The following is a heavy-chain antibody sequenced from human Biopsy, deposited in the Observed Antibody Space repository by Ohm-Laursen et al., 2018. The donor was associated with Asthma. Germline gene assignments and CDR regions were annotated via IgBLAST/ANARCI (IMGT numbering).Heavy chain of an antibody. D-gene: IGHD5-12*01. J-gene: IGHJ6*02. V-gene: IGHV1-69*13. CDR3: ARGYSGYDRIQYYYNGMDV. Sequence: GASPNPSSETSRDTFRASAFSWVRQAPGQGLDWMGGVIPLLDTGEYAQKFQGRVTITADESTSTCYMELRSLTSEDTAVYFCARGYSGYDRIQYYYNGMDVWGQGTTVTVS. CDR2: VIPLLDTG. CDR1: RDTFRASA.